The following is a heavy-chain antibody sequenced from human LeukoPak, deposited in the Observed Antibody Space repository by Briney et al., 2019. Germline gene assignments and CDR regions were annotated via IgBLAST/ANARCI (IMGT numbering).Heavy chain of an antibody. Sequence: SETLSLTCNVSGGSISNYYWSWIRQPAGKGLEWIGRIYISGSGSTNYNPSLKSRVTMSVDTSKNQVSLRLSSVTAADTAVYYCARDFGPVVGFDYWGQGTLVTVSS. CDR1: GGSISNYY. CDR2: IYISGSGST. J-gene: IGHJ4*02. CDR3: ARDFGPVVGFDY. V-gene: IGHV4-4*07. D-gene: IGHD2-15*01.